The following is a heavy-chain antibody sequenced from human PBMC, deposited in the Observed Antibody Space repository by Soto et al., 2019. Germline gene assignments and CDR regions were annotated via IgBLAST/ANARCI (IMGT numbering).Heavy chain of an antibody. J-gene: IGHJ3*02. V-gene: IGHV3-30*18. CDR2: ISYDGSNK. Sequence: QVQLVESGGGVVQPGRSLRLSCAASGFTFSSYGMHWVRQAPGKGLEWVAVISYDGSNKYYADSVKGRFTISRDNSKNTLYLQMNSLRAEDTAVYYCAKGSPSVIAAAGNDAFDIWGQGTMVTVSS. CDR3: AKGSPSVIAAAGNDAFDI. CDR1: GFTFSSYG. D-gene: IGHD6-13*01.